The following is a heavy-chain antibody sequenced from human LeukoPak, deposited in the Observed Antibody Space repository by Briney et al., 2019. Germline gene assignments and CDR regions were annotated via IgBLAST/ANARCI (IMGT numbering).Heavy chain of an antibody. J-gene: IGHJ4*02. Sequence: GGSLRLSCAASGFTFSSFKMTWVRQAPGKGLEWVASISPSSTYIYYGDSLKGRVTVSRDNAKSLLSLHMSSLRPDDTAVYYCARDFTGGEYFDSWGQGALVSVSS. CDR3: ARDFTGGEYFDS. CDR1: GFTFSSFK. CDR2: ISPSSTYI. D-gene: IGHD3-16*01. V-gene: IGHV3-21*06.